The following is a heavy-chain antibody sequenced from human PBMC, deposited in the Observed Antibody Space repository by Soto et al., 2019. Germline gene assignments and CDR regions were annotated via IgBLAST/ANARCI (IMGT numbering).Heavy chain of an antibody. Sequence: QVQLVQSGAEVKQPGSSVKVSCKASGGTFSSYTISWVRQAPGQGLEWMGRIIPILGIANYAQKFQGRVTITADKYTRTAYMELSSLRSEDTAVYYCARDYYDSSGVFDYWGQGTLVTVSS. CDR1: GGTFSSYT. D-gene: IGHD3-22*01. CDR2: IIPILGIA. CDR3: ARDYYDSSGVFDY. V-gene: IGHV1-69*08. J-gene: IGHJ4*02.